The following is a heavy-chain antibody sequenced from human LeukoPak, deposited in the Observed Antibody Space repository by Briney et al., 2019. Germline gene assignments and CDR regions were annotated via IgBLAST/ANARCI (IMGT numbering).Heavy chain of an antibody. D-gene: IGHD6-13*01. J-gene: IGHJ4*02. CDR2: FDPEDGET. CDR3: ASGSWYVSDY. CDR1: GYTLTELS. Sequence: ASVTVSCKVSGYTLTELSMHWVRQAPGKGREWMGGFDPEDGETIYAQKFQRRVTMTEDTSTDTAYMELSSLRSEDTAVYYCASGSWYVSDYWGQGTLVTVSS. V-gene: IGHV1-24*01.